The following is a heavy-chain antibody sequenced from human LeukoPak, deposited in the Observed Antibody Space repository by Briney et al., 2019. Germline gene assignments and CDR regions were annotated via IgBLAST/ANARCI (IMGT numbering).Heavy chain of an antibody. CDR2: INHSGST. J-gene: IGHJ6*03. D-gene: IGHD5-18*01. CDR1: GGSFSGYY. CDR3: ARDLRIQLLGYIGNMDV. Sequence: SETLSLTCAVYGGSFSGYYWSWIRQPPGKGLEWIGEINHSGSTNYNPSLKSRVTISVDTSKNQFSLKLSSVTAADTAVYYCARDLRIQLLGYIGNMDVWGKGTTVTVSS. V-gene: IGHV4-34*01.